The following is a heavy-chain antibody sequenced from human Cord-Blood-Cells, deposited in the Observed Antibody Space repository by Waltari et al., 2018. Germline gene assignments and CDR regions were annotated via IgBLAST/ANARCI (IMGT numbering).Heavy chain of an antibody. J-gene: IGHJ5*02. Sequence: QVQLQESGPGLVKPSETLSLTCTVSGGSVSSGSYYWSWIRQPPGKGLEWIGYIYYSGSTNYNPSRKSRVTISVDTSKNQFSLKLSSVTAADTAVYYCARGGRLGRWFDPWGQGTLVTVSS. CDR2: IYYSGST. D-gene: IGHD3-16*01. V-gene: IGHV4-61*01. CDR1: GGSVSSGSYY. CDR3: ARGGRLGRWFDP.